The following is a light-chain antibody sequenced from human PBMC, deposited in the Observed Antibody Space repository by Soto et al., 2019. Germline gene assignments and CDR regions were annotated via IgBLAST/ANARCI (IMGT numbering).Light chain of an antibody. J-gene: IGKJ4*01. Sequence: DIQMTQSPSSLSASVGDRVTITCRASQGISNSLAWYQQKPGKVPKLLIYTASTLQSGVPSRFSGRGFAIDFTLTITSLQPADVATYYCQKYNSAPLTFGGGTKVEIK. CDR3: QKYNSAPLT. V-gene: IGKV1-27*01. CDR1: QGISNS. CDR2: TAS.